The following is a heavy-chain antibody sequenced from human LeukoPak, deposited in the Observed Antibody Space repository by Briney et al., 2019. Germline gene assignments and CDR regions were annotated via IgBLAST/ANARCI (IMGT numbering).Heavy chain of an antibody. D-gene: IGHD6-13*01. CDR1: GGTFSSYA. Sequence: GASVKVSCKASGGTFSSYAISWVRQAPGQGLEWMGGIIPIFGTANYAQKFQGRVTITADESTSTAYMELSSLRSEDTAVYYCARVGTTAAGTVYYFDYWGQGTLLTVSS. CDR3: ARVGTTAAGTVYYFDY. V-gene: IGHV1-69*13. J-gene: IGHJ4*02. CDR2: IIPIFGTA.